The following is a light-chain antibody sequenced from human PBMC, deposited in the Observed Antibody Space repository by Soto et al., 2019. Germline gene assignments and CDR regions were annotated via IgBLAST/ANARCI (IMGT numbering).Light chain of an antibody. CDR1: QSVSNSY. CDR2: GTS. J-gene: IGKJ2*01. CDR3: HQYRTSPYT. Sequence: EIVLTQSPGTLSLSPGERATLSCRASQSVSNSYFAWYQQKPGQAPRLLIYGTSNTATGIPARFSGSRSGTDFTLTISSLEPEDFAVYYCHQYRTSPYTFGQGTKLEIK. V-gene: IGKV3-20*01.